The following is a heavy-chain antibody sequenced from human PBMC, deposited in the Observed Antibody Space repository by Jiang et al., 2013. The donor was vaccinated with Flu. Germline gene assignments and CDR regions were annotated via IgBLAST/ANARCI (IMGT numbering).Heavy chain of an antibody. Sequence: GAEVKKPGASVRISCKASRFTFTNYAIHWVRQAPGQGLEWMGWVNAGNGHTKYLQKFQGRVTMTRDTSATTAYMELHSLRSEDTALYYCARSFFTSDSLPXYFSGLDVWGQGTTVIVSS. CDR1: RFTFTNYA. CDR2: VNAGNGHT. D-gene: IGHD2-21*02. CDR3: ARSFFTSDSLPXYFSGLDV. V-gene: IGHV1-3*01. J-gene: IGHJ6*02.